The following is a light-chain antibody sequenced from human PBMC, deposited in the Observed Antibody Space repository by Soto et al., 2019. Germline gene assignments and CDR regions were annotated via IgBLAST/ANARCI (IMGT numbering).Light chain of an antibody. Sequence: LVLTQSPAIMSLSPGERASLSGRASQSVSDFLAWYQQKPGQAPRLLIYDASKRATGIPARFSGSGSGTDFTLTISRLEPEDFAVYYCQQYGSSPITFGQGTRLEIK. V-gene: IGKV3-20*01. CDR1: QSVSDF. CDR2: DAS. J-gene: IGKJ5*01. CDR3: QQYGSSPIT.